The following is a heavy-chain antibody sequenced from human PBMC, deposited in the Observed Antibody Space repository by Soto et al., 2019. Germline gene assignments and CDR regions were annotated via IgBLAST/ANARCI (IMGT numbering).Heavy chain of an antibody. D-gene: IGHD6-13*01. Sequence: QVHLVQSSAEVKKPGSSVKVSCKASGGTFTSIAFSWVRQAPGQGLEWMGGIIPVLGTPNYAQKFQARVTITADASTTTVHMDLSSLRSDDTAVYYCASSAGLDHLLNYYGLNVWGHWTTVTV. V-gene: IGHV1-69*01. J-gene: IGHJ6*02. CDR3: ASSAGLDHLLNYYGLNV. CDR1: GGTFTSIA. CDR2: IIPVLGTP.